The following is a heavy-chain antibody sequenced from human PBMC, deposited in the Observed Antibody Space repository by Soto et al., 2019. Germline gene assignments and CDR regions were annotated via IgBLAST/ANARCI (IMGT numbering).Heavy chain of an antibody. CDR2: ISGSGDST. D-gene: IGHD4-4*01. V-gene: IGHV3-23*01. Sequence: EVQLLESGGGSVQPGGSLRLSCAASGFTFSSYGMTFSSYAMSWVRQAPGKGLEWVSTISGSGDSTYYADSAKGRFTISRDNSKNTLFLQMNSLRAGDTALYYCARPGPNYEHFSDSWGQGTLVAVSS. CDR1: GFTFSSYGMTFSSYA. CDR3: ARPGPNYEHFSDS. J-gene: IGHJ4*02.